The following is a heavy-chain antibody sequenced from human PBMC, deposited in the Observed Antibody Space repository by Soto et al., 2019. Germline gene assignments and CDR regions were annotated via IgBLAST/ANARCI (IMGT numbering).Heavy chain of an antibody. CDR1: GFPFSSYG. J-gene: IGHJ4*02. D-gene: IGHD2-15*01. CDR2: ISYDGTNQ. Sequence: QVLLVESGGGVVQPGRSLRLSCAASGFPFSSYGMHWVRQAPGKWLDWVALISYDGTNQYYADSMKGRFTVSRDNSKNTLYLQMSSLRAEDTAVYYCAGGQYYFDYCGQGTLVSVSS. V-gene: IGHV3-30*03. CDR3: AGGQYYFDY.